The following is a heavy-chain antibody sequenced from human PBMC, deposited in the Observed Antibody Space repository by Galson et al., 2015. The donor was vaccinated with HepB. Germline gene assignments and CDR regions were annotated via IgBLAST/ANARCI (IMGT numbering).Heavy chain of an antibody. Sequence: SCKASGGTFSSYAISWVRQAPGQGLEWMGGIIPIFGTANYAQKFQGRVTITADESTSTAYMELSSLRSEDTAVHYCARGGGSSSWWDFFYWGQGTLVTVSS. D-gene: IGHD6-13*01. V-gene: IGHV1-69*01. CDR3: ARGGGSSSWWDFFY. J-gene: IGHJ4*02. CDR2: IIPIFGTA. CDR1: GGTFSSYA.